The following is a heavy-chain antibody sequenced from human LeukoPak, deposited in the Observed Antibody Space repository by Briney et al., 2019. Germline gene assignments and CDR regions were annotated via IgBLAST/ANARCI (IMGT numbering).Heavy chain of an antibody. CDR1: GFTFSSYS. V-gene: IGHV3-64*01. CDR3: AKTGYGDYVSIDWFDP. D-gene: IGHD4-17*01. Sequence: GGSLRLSCAASGFTFSSYSMHWVRQAPGKGLEYVSTISSNGGSTYYANSVKGRFTISRDNSKNTLYLQMNSLRGEDTAVYYCAKTGYGDYVSIDWFDPWGQGTLVTVSS. J-gene: IGHJ5*02. CDR2: ISSNGGST.